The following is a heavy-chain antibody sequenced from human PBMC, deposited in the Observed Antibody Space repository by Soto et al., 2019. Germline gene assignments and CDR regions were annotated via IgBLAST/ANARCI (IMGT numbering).Heavy chain of an antibody. CDR1: GGSISSYY. CDR3: ARSDGRY. CDR2: IYYSGRT. J-gene: IGHJ4*02. Sequence: QVQLQESGPGLVKPSETLSLTCTVSGGSISSYYWSWIRQPPGKGLEWIGDIYYSGRTNYNPSLKSQFTIAVDTSKNQFSLKLSSVTAADTAVYYCARSDGRYWGQGTLVTVSS. V-gene: IGHV4-59*01.